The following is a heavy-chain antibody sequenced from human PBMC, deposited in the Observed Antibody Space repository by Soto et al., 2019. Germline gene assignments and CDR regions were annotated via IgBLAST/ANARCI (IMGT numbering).Heavy chain of an antibody. Sequence: GASVKVSCKASGYTFTSYYMHWVRQAPGQRLERMGRINASNGNTKYSQKFQGRVTITRDTSASTAYMELSSLRSEDTAVYYCARGQTSFPADAFDIWGQGTMVTVSS. CDR2: INASNGNT. CDR3: ARGQTSFPADAFDI. V-gene: IGHV1-3*01. J-gene: IGHJ3*02. CDR1: GYTFTSYY.